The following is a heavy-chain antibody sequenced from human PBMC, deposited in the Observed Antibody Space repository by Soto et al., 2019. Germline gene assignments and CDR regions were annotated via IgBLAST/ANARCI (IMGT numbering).Heavy chain of an antibody. D-gene: IGHD4-17*01. CDR1: GFTFSSYA. Sequence: PGGSLRLSCAASGFTFSSYAMHWVRQAPGKGLEWVAVISYDGSNKYYADSVKGRFTISRDNSKNTLYLQMNSLRAEDTAVYYCARDLADYDDSNPLNWFDTWGQGTLVTVSS. V-gene: IGHV3-30-3*01. CDR3: ARDLADYDDSNPLNWFDT. J-gene: IGHJ5*02. CDR2: ISYDGSNK.